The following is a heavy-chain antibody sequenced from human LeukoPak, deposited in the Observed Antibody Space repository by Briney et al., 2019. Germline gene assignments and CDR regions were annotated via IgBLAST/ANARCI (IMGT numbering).Heavy chain of an antibody. CDR2: ISGSGTGT. J-gene: IGHJ4*02. Sequence: PGGSLRLSCAASGFTFSSSAMSWVRQAPGKGLYWVSAISGSGTGTYYADSVKGRFTISRDNSKNTLYLQMNSLSAEDTAVYYCAKEGGTGTRFDYWGQGTLVTVSS. CDR3: AKEGGTGTRFDY. D-gene: IGHD1-7*01. CDR1: GFTFSSSA. V-gene: IGHV3-23*01.